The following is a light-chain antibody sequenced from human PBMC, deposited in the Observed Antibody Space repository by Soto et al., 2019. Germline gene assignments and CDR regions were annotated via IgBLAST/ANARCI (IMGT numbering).Light chain of an antibody. CDR2: GAS. J-gene: IGKJ1*01. V-gene: IGKV3-20*01. Sequence: EIVLTQSPGTLSLSPGERATLSCRASQSVSSSYLAWYQQKPGQAPRLLIYGASSRTTGIPEGFRGRVSGTDFTLTISRLEPEAFAVYYCQQYGRSRTFGQENKVEIK. CDR3: QQYGRSRT. CDR1: QSVSSSY.